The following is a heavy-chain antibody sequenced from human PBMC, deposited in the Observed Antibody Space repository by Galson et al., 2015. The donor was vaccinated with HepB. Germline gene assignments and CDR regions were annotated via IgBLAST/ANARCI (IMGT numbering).Heavy chain of an antibody. CDR3: TTDPWAMIVFHDAFDI. CDR1: GFTFSNAW. J-gene: IGHJ3*02. Sequence: SLRLSCAASGFTFSNAWMSWVRQAPGKGLEWVGRIKSKTDGGTTDYAAPVKGRFTISRDDSKNTLYLQMNSLKTEDIAVYYGTTDPWAMIVFHDAFDIWGQGTMVTVSS. V-gene: IGHV3-15*01. CDR2: IKSKTDGGTT. D-gene: IGHD3-22*01.